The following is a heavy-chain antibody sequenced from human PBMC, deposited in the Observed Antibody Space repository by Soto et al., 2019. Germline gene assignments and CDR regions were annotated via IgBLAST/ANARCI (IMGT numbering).Heavy chain of an antibody. CDR1: GYTFTGYY. D-gene: IGHD6-13*01. V-gene: IGHV1-2*02. CDR3: ARVGLPTAAGTGNWFDP. J-gene: IGHJ5*02. Sequence: ASVKVSCKASGYTFTGYYMHWVRQAPGQGLEWMGWINPNSGGTNYAQKFQGRVTMTRDTSISTAYMELSRLRSDDTAVYYCARVGLPTAAGTGNWFDPWGQGTLVTVSS. CDR2: INPNSGGT.